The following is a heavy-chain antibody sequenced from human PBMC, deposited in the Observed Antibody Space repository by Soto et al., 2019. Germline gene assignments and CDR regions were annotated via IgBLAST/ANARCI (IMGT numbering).Heavy chain of an antibody. Sequence: SVKGSCKASVYSFTSYGISWVRQAPGQGLEWMGWISAYNGNTNYAQKLQGRVTMTTDTSTSTAYMELRSLRSDDTAVYYCARDYDILTGHRTDYSGQGTLVTVSS. CDR3: ARDYDILTGHRTDY. V-gene: IGHV1-18*01. CDR1: VYSFTSYG. J-gene: IGHJ4*02. CDR2: ISAYNGNT. D-gene: IGHD3-9*01.